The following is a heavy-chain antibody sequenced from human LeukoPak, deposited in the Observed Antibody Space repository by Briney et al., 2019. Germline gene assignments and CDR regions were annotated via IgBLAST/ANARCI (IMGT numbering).Heavy chain of an antibody. CDR2: IIPIFGTA. D-gene: IGHD5-18*01. J-gene: IGHJ3*02. CDR3: ARVAGEGYRYGQTRDAFDI. Sequence: SVKVSCKASGGTFSSYAISWVRQAPGQGLEWMGGIIPIFGTASYAQKFQGRVTMTRDMSTSTVYMELSSLRSEDTAVYYCARVAGEGYRYGQTRDAFDIWGHGTMVTVSA. V-gene: IGHV1-69*05. CDR1: GGTFSSYA.